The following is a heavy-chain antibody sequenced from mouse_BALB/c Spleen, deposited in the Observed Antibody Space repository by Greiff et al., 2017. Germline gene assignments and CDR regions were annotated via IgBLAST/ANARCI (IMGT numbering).Heavy chain of an antibody. CDR1: GYTFTDYN. D-gene: IGHD1-1*01. V-gene: IGHV1-18*01. CDR3: ARRRATVVADYAMDY. Sequence: EVQLQQSGPELVKPGASVKIPCKASGYTFTDYNMDWVKQSHGKSLEWIGDINPNNGGTIYNQKFKGKATLTVDKSSSTAYMELRSLTSEDTAVYYCARRRATVVADYAMDYWGQGTSVTVSS. J-gene: IGHJ4*01. CDR2: INPNNGGT.